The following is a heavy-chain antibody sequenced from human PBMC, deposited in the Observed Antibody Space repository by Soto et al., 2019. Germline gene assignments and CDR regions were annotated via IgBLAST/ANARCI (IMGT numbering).Heavy chain of an antibody. CDR2: ISAYNGNT. Sequence: ASVTVSCKASGYTFTSYGISWVRQAPGQGLEWMGWISAYNGNTNYAQKLQGRVTMTTDTSTSTAYMELRSLRSDDTAVYYCARDASLRSAFDIWGQGTMVTVSS. V-gene: IGHV1-18*01. D-gene: IGHD5-12*01. J-gene: IGHJ3*02. CDR3: ARDASLRSAFDI. CDR1: GYTFTSYG.